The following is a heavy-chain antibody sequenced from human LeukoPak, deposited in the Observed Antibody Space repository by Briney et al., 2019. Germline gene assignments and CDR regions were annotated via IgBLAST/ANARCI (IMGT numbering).Heavy chain of an antibody. V-gene: IGHV3-30*18. CDR2: ISYDGSNK. CDR1: GFTFSSYG. CDR3: AKDRGYCSGGSCHNYYYYGMDV. J-gene: IGHJ6*02. Sequence: PGGSLRLSCAASGFTFSSYGMHWVRQAPGKGLEWVAVISYDGSNKYYADSVKGRFTISRDNSKNTLYLQMNSLRAEDTAVYYCAKDRGYCSGGSCHNYYYYGMDVWGQGTTVTVSS. D-gene: IGHD2-15*01.